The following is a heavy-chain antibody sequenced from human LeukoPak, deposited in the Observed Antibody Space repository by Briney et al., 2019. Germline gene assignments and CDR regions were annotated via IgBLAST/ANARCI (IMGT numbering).Heavy chain of an antibody. CDR1: GFTFSSYA. J-gene: IGHJ4*02. Sequence: GGSLRLSCAASGFTFSSYAMSWVRQAPGKGLEWVSAISGSGGSTYYADSVKGRFTISRDNSKNTLYLQMNSLGAEDTAVYYCAKDLVDCSSTSCYTQGDYWGQGTLVTVSS. CDR2: ISGSGGST. V-gene: IGHV3-23*01. CDR3: AKDLVDCSSTSCYTQGDY. D-gene: IGHD2-2*02.